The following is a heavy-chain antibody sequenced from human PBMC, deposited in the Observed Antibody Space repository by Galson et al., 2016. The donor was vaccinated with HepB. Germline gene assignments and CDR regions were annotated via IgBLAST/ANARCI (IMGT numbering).Heavy chain of an antibody. Sequence: SVKVSCKASGYTFSNYGIHWFRQAPGQGPEWMGWISAFTGNVHYIEDFQGRVTMTLDSSSITAYMELRTLRSDDTAVYFCARGGSYSYFDFWGQGTLVTVSS. CDR3: ARGGSYSYFDF. CDR1: GYTFSNYG. D-gene: IGHD2-15*01. J-gene: IGHJ4*02. CDR2: ISAFTGNV. V-gene: IGHV1-18*01.